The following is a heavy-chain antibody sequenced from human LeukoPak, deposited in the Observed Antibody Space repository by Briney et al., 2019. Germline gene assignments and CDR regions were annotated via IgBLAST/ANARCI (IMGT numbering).Heavy chain of an antibody. D-gene: IGHD2-21*02. J-gene: IGHJ4*02. Sequence: GGSLRLSCAASGFTFSGYTIHWARQASGKGLEWVGHIRTKANTYATDYDASVKGRFTISRDDSKNTAFLQMNSLKTEDTAVYYCSRHDALPGDYWGQGTQVTVSS. V-gene: IGHV3-73*01. CDR1: GFTFSGYT. CDR2: IRTKANTYAT. CDR3: SRHDALPGDY.